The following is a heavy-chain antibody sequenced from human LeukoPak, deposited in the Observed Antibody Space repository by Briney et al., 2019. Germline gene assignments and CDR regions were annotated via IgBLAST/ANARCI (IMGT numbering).Heavy chain of an antibody. V-gene: IGHV5-51*01. CDR3: ARPDTVAVDGGTWCH. J-gene: IGHJ4*02. CDR1: GYSFTSYW. Sequence: GESLKISCRSSGYSFTSYWNGLVRQMPGKGLEWMGIIYPGDSDTRYSPSFQGQVTISADKSISTAYLQWSSLKASDTAMYYCARPDTVAVDGGTWCHWGQGTLVTVSS. D-gene: IGHD6-19*01. CDR2: IYPGDSDT.